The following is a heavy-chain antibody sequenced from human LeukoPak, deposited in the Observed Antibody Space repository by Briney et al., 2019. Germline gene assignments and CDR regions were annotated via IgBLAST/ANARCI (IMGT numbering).Heavy chain of an antibody. J-gene: IGHJ4*02. Sequence: GASVTVSCKASGYTFTGYFVHWVRQAPGQGLEWLGWINPNSGGTDFAQKFQGRVNMTRDTSISTAYMELSRLRSDDTAVYYCARAHYDTLTGHDYWGQGTLVTVSS. D-gene: IGHD3-9*01. CDR3: ARAHYDTLTGHDY. CDR2: INPNSGGT. V-gene: IGHV1-2*02. CDR1: GYTFTGYF.